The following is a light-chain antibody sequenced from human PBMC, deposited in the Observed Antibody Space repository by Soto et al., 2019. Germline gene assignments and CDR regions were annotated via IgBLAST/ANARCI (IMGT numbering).Light chain of an antibody. CDR3: QQGSHWYT. J-gene: IGKJ2*01. CDR2: DTS. Sequence: EIGLTQSPATLSLSPWDRATLSSRASQSVDRYLAWYQEKPGQAPRLLIYDTSDRATGIPDRFSGSGSGTDFTLTISSVEPEDFAVYYCQQGSHWYTCGQGPKLEIK. CDR1: QSVDRY. V-gene: IGKV3-11*01.